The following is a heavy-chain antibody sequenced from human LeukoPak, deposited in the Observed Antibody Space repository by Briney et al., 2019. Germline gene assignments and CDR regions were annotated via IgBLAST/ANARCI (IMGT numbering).Heavy chain of an antibody. CDR2: ISASGSAT. D-gene: IGHD6-13*01. CDR3: ARSSSWYYYFDY. J-gene: IGHJ4*02. Sequence: GGSLRLSCAASGFIFSNYGMNWVRQAPGKGLEWVAAISASGSATSYADSVKGRFTISRDNSKNTLYLQMNSLRAEDTAVYYCARSSSWYYYFDYWGQGTLVTVSS. CDR1: GFIFSNYG. V-gene: IGHV3-23*01.